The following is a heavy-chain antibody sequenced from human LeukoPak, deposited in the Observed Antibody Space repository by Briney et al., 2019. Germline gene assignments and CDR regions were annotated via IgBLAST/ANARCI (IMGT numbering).Heavy chain of an antibody. CDR2: IYYSGST. V-gene: IGHV4-61*08. Sequence: SQTLSLTCTVPGGSISSGGYYWSWIRQPPGKGLEWIGYIYYSGSTNYNPSLKSRVTISVDTSKNQFSLKLSSVTAADTAVYYCARVPAILQLWTVENYGMDVWGQGTTVTVSS. J-gene: IGHJ6*02. CDR3: ARVPAILQLWTVENYGMDV. CDR1: GGSISSGGYY. D-gene: IGHD5-18*01.